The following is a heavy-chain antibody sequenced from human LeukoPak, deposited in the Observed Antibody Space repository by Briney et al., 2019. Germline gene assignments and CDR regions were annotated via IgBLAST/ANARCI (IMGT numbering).Heavy chain of an antibody. CDR1: GYTFGTHW. CDR2: INPSGDVR. Sequence: GASVKVSCKASGYTFGTHWMHWVRQAPGQGLEWMAIINPSGDVRGYAQKFQGRVTVTRDMSTRTVYMELSDLRPEDTAVYYCARDYSGEWEQLTGWWFDPWGQGTLVIVSS. J-gene: IGHJ5*02. CDR3: ARDYSGEWEQLTGWWFDP. D-gene: IGHD1-26*01. V-gene: IGHV1-46*01.